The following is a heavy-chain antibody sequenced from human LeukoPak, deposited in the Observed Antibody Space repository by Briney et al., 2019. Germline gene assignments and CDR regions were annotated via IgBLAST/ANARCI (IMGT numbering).Heavy chain of an antibody. Sequence: GGSLRLSCAASGFTFSNAWMTWVRQAPGKGREWVGRLKSKADGGTADYATPVKGRFTISRDDSRNTLYLQMNSLISEDTAVYYCSTVSKWRFAGTYVNDFWGQGTLVTVSS. D-gene: IGHD1-26*01. CDR3: STVSKWRFAGTYVNDF. V-gene: IGHV3-15*01. J-gene: IGHJ4*02. CDR2: LKSKADGGTA. CDR1: GFTFSNAW.